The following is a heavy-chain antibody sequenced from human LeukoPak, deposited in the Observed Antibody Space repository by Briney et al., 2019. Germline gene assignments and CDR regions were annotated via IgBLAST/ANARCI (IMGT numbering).Heavy chain of an antibody. CDR1: GFIFSSYG. D-gene: IGHD3-22*01. J-gene: IGHJ4*02. CDR2: IWYDGSNK. CDR3: ARDDSSGYYHFDY. V-gene: IGHV3-33*01. Sequence: PGGSLRLSCAASGFIFSSYGMHWVRQAPGKGLEWVAVIWYDGSNKYYADSVKGRFTISRDNSKNTLYLQMNSLRAEDTAVYYCARDDSSGYYHFDYWGQGTLVTVSS.